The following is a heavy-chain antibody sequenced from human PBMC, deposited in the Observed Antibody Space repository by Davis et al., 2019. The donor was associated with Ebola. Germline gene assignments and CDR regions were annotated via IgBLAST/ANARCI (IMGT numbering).Heavy chain of an antibody. CDR3: ARTLSSGYRDRFDI. Sequence: GESLKISCKGSGYSFTNYWIGWVRRMPGKGLEWVGIIYPGDSDTKYSPSFQGQVTISGDKSISTAYLQWSSLKASDTAMYYCARTLSSGYRDRFDIWGQGTVVTVSS. CDR2: IYPGDSDT. J-gene: IGHJ3*02. D-gene: IGHD3-22*01. CDR1: GYSFTNYW. V-gene: IGHV5-51*01.